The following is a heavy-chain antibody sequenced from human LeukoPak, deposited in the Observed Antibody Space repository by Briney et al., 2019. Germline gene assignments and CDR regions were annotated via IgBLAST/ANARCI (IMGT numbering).Heavy chain of an antibody. Sequence: SETLSLTCAVYGGSFSGYYWNWIRQPPGKGPEWIGEINHSGSTKYNPSLKSRVTISVDTSKNQFSLKLSSVTAADTAVYYCASGHSGYELDYYYYYMDVWGKGTTVTVSS. D-gene: IGHD5-12*01. CDR1: GGSFSGYY. J-gene: IGHJ6*03. V-gene: IGHV4-34*01. CDR3: ASGHSGYELDYYYYYMDV. CDR2: INHSGST.